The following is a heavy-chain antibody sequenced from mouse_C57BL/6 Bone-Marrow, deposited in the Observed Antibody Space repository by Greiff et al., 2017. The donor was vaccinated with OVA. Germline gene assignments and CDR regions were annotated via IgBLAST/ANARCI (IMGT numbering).Heavy chain of an antibody. CDR3: ARGEGDYPFWFAY. V-gene: IGHV5-6*01. CDR1: GFTFSSYG. D-gene: IGHD2-4*01. J-gene: IGHJ3*01. CDR2: ISSGGSYT. Sequence: EVQLVESGGDLVKPGGSLKLSCAASGFTFSSYGMSWVRQTPDKRLEWVATISSGGSYTYYPDSVKGRFTISRDNAKNTLYLQMSSLKSEDTAMYYCARGEGDYPFWFAYWGQGTLVTVSA.